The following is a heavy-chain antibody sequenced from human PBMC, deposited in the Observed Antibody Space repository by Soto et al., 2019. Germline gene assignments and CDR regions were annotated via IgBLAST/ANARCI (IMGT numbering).Heavy chain of an antibody. V-gene: IGHV3-30-3*01. J-gene: IGHJ4*02. D-gene: IGHD3-9*01. CDR3: ARDQYDILTGPNY. Sequence: QVQLVESGGGVVQPGRSQRLSCAASGCTFSGYAMHWVRQAPGKGLEWVAVISYDGSNKYYADSVKGRFTISRDNSKNTLYLQMNGLRPEDAAVYYCARDQYDILTGPNYWGQGTLVTVSS. CDR2: ISYDGSNK. CDR1: GCTFSGYA.